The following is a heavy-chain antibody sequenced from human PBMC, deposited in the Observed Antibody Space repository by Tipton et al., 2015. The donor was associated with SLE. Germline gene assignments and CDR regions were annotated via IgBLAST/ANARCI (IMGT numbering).Heavy chain of an antibody. D-gene: IGHD3-3*01. V-gene: IGHV4-34*12. J-gene: IGHJ6*03. CDR1: GDSLSGQY. CDR2: VFRGGST. Sequence: TLSLTCSVYGDSLSGQYWSWIRQPPGKGLEWIGEVFRGGSTNYSPSLESRVTITVDMSKNQFSLRLSSVTAADTAVYYCARVLGVVKSYYMDVWGKGTTVTVSS. CDR3: ARVLGVVKSYYMDV.